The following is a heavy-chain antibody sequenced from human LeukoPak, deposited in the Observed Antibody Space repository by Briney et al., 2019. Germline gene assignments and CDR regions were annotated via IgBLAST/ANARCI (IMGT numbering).Heavy chain of an antibody. Sequence: GGSLRLSCAASGFTFSDYWISWVRQAPGKGLEWVANINQDGSEKHYVDSLRGRSTISRDNAKNSLYLQMNSLRAEDTAVYFCARDLYYFDRSGYYASDLWGQGTLVTVSS. CDR1: GFTFSDYW. J-gene: IGHJ5*02. V-gene: IGHV3-7*01. CDR3: ARDLYYFDRSGYYASDL. D-gene: IGHD3-22*01. CDR2: INQDGSEK.